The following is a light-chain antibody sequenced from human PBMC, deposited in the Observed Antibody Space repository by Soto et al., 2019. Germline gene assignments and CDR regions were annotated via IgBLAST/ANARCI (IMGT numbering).Light chain of an antibody. Sequence: QYALTQPASVSGSPGQSITISCTGTSSDVGGYNYVSWYQQHPGKAPKLMIYEVSNRPSGVSNRFSGSKSGNTASLTISGLQAEDEADYYCSSYTSSSTLGVFGTGTKVTFL. CDR3: SSYTSSSTLGV. V-gene: IGLV2-14*01. CDR1: SSDVGGYNY. J-gene: IGLJ1*01. CDR2: EVS.